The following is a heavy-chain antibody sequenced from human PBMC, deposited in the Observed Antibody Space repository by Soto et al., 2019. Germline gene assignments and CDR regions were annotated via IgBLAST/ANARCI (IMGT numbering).Heavy chain of an antibody. Sequence: QLHLVQSGAVVKKPGASVTVSCSASGYPVTAYYMHWVRQAPGRGLEWMGGINPATGAAKYTQTFGCWVTMTGDPSTSTVFMELRGLTCEDPAGFYGARGGGVGVAGSAAFDMWGQGTLVTVSS. CDR2: INPATGAA. J-gene: IGHJ3*02. D-gene: IGHD3-3*01. CDR1: GYPVTAYY. V-gene: IGHV1-2*04. CDR3: ARGGGVGVAGSAAFDM.